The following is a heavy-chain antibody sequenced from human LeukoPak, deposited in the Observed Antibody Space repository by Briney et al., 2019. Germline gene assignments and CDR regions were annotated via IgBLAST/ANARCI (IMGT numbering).Heavy chain of an antibody. D-gene: IGHD2-15*01. CDR1: GFTFSSYA. V-gene: IGHV3-64D*06. J-gene: IGHJ4*02. Sequence: GGSLRLSCSASGFTFSSYAMHWVRQAPRKGLEYVSSISSNGDSTYYADSVKGRFIISRDNSKNTVYLQMSSLSAEDTAVYFCVKSPCSGGSCEFDYWGQGTLVTVSS. CDR2: ISSNGDST. CDR3: VKSPCSGGSCEFDY.